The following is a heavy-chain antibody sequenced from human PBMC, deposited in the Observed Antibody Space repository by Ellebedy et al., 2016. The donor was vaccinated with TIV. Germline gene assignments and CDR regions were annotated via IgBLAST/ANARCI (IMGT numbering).Heavy chain of an antibody. J-gene: IGHJ4*02. CDR3: ARDVTGVRGFGY. CDR1: GFTFSDYY. D-gene: IGHD3-10*01. Sequence: SLKISCAASGFTFSDYYMSCLHQAPGKGLEWLSYISDSGSSILYADSVRGRFTISRDNAKNSLYLEMNSLRADDTAVYYCARDVTGVRGFGYWGQGTLVTVSS. CDR2: ISDSGSSI. V-gene: IGHV3-11*01.